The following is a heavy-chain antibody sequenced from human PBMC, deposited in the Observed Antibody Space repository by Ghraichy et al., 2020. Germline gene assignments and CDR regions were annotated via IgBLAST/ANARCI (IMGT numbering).Heavy chain of an antibody. Sequence: SQTLSLTCTVSGGSISSYYWSWIRQPPGRGLEWIGYIYYSGSTNYNPSLKSRVTISVDTSKNQFSLKLSSVTAADTAVYYCARGGGYCSGGSCYFWPNYYYYGMDVWGQGTTVTVSS. J-gene: IGHJ6*02. D-gene: IGHD2-15*01. CDR3: ARGGGYCSGGSCYFWPNYYYYGMDV. CDR2: IYYSGST. V-gene: IGHV4-59*01. CDR1: GGSISSYY.